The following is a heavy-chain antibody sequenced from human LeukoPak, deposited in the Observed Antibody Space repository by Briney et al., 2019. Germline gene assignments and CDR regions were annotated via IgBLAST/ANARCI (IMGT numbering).Heavy chain of an antibody. V-gene: IGHV1-18*01. Sequence: ASVKVSCKASGYTFTSYGISWVRQAPGQGLEWMGWISAYNGNTNYAQKLQGRVTMTTDTSTSTAYMELRSLRSGDTAVYYCARVASSSWDLYYYYGMDVWGQGTTVTVSS. CDR1: GYTFTSYG. D-gene: IGHD6-13*01. J-gene: IGHJ6*02. CDR3: ARVASSSWDLYYYYGMDV. CDR2: ISAYNGNT.